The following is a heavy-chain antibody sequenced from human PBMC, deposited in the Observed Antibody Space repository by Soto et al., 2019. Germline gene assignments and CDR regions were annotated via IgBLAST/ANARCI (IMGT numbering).Heavy chain of an antibody. D-gene: IGHD1-1*01. CDR2: IIPIFGTA. Sequence: ASVKVSCKASGGTFSSYAISWVRQAPGQGLEWMGGIIPIFGTANYAQKFQGRVTITADESTSTAYMELSSLRSEDTAVYYCARDLAGTTGTGFDPWGQGTLVTVSS. CDR1: GGTFSSYA. J-gene: IGHJ5*02. V-gene: IGHV1-69*13. CDR3: ARDLAGTTGTGFDP.